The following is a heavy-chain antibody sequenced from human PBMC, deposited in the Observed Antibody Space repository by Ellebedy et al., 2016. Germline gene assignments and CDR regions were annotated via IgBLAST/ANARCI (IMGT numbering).Heavy chain of an antibody. V-gene: IGHV3-23*01. Sequence: GESLKISXAASGFTFSSHGMSWARQAPGKGLECVSLITGSGGETFYADSVKGRFTMSRDNSKNTVYLQMNSLRAEDTALYYCAISGQFAHWGQGALVTVSS. D-gene: IGHD3-10*01. CDR3: AISGQFAH. J-gene: IGHJ4*02. CDR2: ITGSGGET. CDR1: GFTFSSHG.